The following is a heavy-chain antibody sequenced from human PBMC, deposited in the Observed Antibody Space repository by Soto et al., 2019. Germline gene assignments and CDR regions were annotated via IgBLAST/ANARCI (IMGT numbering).Heavy chain of an antibody. V-gene: IGHV4-30-4*01. CDR1: GGSISGGVGGLYY. CDR3: AREVIPLTTDWYLDL. D-gene: IGHD4-17*01. CDR2: IYDSGST. J-gene: IGHJ2*01. Sequence: QLQLRESGPGLVKPSETLSLTCTVSGGSISGGVGGLYYWGWIRQPPGKGLGWIGYIYDSGSTYYNPSLASRVTISVDTSKNQFSLRLSSVTAADTAVYYCAREVIPLTTDWYLDLWGRGTLVTVSS.